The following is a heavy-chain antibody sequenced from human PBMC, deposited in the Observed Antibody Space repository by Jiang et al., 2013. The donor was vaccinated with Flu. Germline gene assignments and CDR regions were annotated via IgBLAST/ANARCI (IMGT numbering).Heavy chain of an antibody. D-gene: IGHD5-18*01. Sequence: SGAEVKKPGSSVKVSCKASGGTFSSSAISWARQAPGQGLAWMGGIIPIFGTANYAQKFQGRVTITADKSTSTAYMELSSLRSEDTAVYYCARVGRGIQLWLNYFDYWGQGTLVTVSS. CDR1: GGTFSSSA. V-gene: IGHV1-69*06. CDR2: IIPIFGTA. J-gene: IGHJ4*02. CDR3: ARVGRGIQLWLNYFDY.